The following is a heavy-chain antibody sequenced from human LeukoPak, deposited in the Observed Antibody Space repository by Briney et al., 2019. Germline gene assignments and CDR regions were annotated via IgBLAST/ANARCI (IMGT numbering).Heavy chain of an antibody. Sequence: PGKSLRLSCAASGFNFRSNGMYWVRQAPGKGLEWVAVIWYDGSNKYYGDSVKGRFTVYRDNSKSTLYLQMNSLRAEDTAVYYCARGGTSAAGIDYWGQGTLVTVSS. D-gene: IGHD6-13*01. J-gene: IGHJ4*02. CDR2: IWYDGSNK. V-gene: IGHV3-33*01. CDR3: ARGGTSAAGIDY. CDR1: GFNFRSNG.